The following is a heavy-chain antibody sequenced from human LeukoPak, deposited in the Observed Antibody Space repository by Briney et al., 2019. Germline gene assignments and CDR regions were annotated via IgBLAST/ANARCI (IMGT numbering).Heavy chain of an antibody. V-gene: IGHV3-7*01. CDR3: ARVDSGSACAS. CDR2: IKPDEGEK. Sequence: PGGSLRLSCAASGFTFSSDWMIWVRQAPGKGLEWVANIKPDEGEKYYVDSVKGRFTVSRDNAKNSLYLQMNSLRAEDTAVYYCARVDSGSACASWGQGILVTVSS. CDR1: GFTFSSDW. D-gene: IGHD6-19*01. J-gene: IGHJ1*01.